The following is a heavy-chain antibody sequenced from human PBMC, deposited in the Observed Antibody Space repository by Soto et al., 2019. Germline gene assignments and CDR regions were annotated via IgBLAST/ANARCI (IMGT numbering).Heavy chain of an antibody. V-gene: IGHV4-30-4*01. CDR3: ARVGSSRSWYVSYFDY. J-gene: IGHJ4*02. Sequence: QVQLQESGPGLVKPSQTLSLTCTVSGGSISSGDYYWSWIRQPPGKGLEWIGYIYYSGSTYYNPSLKSRVTISVDTSKNQFSLKLSSVTAADTAVYYCARVGSSRSWYVSYFDYWGQGTLVTVSS. CDR1: GGSISSGDYY. CDR2: IYYSGST. D-gene: IGHD6-13*01.